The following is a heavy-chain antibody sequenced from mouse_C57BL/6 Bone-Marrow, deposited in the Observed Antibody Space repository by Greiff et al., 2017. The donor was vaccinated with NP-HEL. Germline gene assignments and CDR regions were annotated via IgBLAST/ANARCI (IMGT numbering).Heavy chain of an antibody. CDR2: LYPGDGDT. Sequence: VQLQQSGPELVKPGASVKISCKASGYAFSSSWMNWVKQRPGKGLEWIGRLYPGDGDTNYNGKFKGKATLTADKSSSTAYMQLSSLTSEDSAVYFCAKSYDGFPAWFAYWGQGTLVTVSA. V-gene: IGHV1-82*01. D-gene: IGHD2-3*01. CDR3: AKSYDGFPAWFAY. CDR1: GYAFSSSW. J-gene: IGHJ3*01.